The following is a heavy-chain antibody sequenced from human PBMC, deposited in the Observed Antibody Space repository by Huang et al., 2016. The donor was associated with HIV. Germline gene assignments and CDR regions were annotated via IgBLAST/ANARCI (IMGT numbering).Heavy chain of an antibody. V-gene: IGHV3-30*18. CDR2: KSYDAKTK. CDR1: GFTFSRYG. D-gene: IGHD6-13*01. J-gene: IGHJ4*02. Sequence: QVQLVESGGGVVQPGRSLRISCAASGFTFSRYGMHWVRQAPGKGREWVEGKSYDAKTKYYADSVKGRFSISRDNSKTTVYLQLNSLRLEDTAVYYCAKGGSAAAVLDFWGQGTLVTVSS. CDR3: AKGGSAAAVLDF.